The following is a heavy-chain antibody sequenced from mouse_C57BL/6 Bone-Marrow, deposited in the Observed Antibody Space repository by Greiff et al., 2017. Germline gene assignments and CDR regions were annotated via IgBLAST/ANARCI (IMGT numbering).Heavy chain of an antibody. CDR1: GYTFTSYG. CDR3: ARERGWHFDD. Sequence: QVQLQQSGAELARPGASVKLSCKASGYTFTSYGISWVKQRTGKGLEWIGEIYPRSGTTSYNEKFKGKATLTADKSSSTAYMELRSLTSEDSAGYFCARERGWHFDDWGKGTTLTVSS. D-gene: IGHD2-3*01. J-gene: IGHJ2*01. V-gene: IGHV1-81*01. CDR2: IYPRSGTT.